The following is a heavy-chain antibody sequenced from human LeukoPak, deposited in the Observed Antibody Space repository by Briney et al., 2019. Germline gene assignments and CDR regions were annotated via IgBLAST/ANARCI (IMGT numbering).Heavy chain of an antibody. J-gene: IGHJ4*02. CDR2: FYSGGTT. CDR3: PSHRDDYNYSGRPEFAFDF. Sequence: GGSLRLSCAASGFTVSSKYMSWVRQAPGKGLEWVSIFYSGGTTYYTDSVKGRFSISRDISKNTMYLRMNSLRAEDTAVYYCPSHRDDYNYSGRPEFAFDFWGQGTLVTVSS. D-gene: IGHD5-24*01. V-gene: IGHV3-66*04. CDR1: GFTVSSKY.